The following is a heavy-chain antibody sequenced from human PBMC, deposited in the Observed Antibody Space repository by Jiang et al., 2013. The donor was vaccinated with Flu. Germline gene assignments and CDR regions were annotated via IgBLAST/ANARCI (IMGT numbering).Heavy chain of an antibody. CDR3: ARKQYATSPFDY. Sequence: GPGLVKPSENLSLTCTVSGGSITSDSYYWAWIRQPPGKGLEWIGNIYYTGTTYYNPSLKSRVTISKDTSKNQVSLKVSSVTAADTAMYYCARKQYATSPFDYWGQGTLVSVSS. J-gene: IGHJ4*02. CDR2: IYYTGTT. V-gene: IGHV4-39*07. D-gene: IGHD2-2*01. CDR1: GGSITSDSYY.